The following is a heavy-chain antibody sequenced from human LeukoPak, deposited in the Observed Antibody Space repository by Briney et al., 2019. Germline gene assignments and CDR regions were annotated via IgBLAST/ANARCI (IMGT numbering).Heavy chain of an antibody. CDR3: ARERYYGSGTNWFDP. CDR2: INHSGST. V-gene: IGHV4-34*01. Sequence: SETLSLTCAVYGGSFSGYYWSWIRQPPGKGLEWIGEINHSGSTNYNPSLKSRVTISVETSKNQFSLKLSSVTAADTAVYYCARERYYGSGTNWFDPWGQGTLVTVSS. CDR1: GGSFSGYY. D-gene: IGHD3-10*01. J-gene: IGHJ5*02.